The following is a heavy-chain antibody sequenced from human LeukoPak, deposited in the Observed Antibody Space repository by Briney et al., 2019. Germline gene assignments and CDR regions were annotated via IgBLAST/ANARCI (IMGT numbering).Heavy chain of an antibody. CDR2: IYYSGST. CDR1: GGSISSYY. D-gene: IGHD3-9*01. CDR3: ARVGDRPYDTQPLYYFDY. J-gene: IGHJ4*02. V-gene: IGHV4-59*12. Sequence: PSETLSLTCTVSGGSISSYYWNWIRQPPGKGLEWIGYIYYSGSTYYNPSLKSRVTISVDTSKNQFSLKLSSVTAADTAVYYCARVGDRPYDTQPLYYFDYWGQGTLVTVSS.